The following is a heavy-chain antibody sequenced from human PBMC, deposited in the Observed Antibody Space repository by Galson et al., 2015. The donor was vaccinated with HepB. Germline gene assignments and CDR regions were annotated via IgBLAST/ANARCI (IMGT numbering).Heavy chain of an antibody. CDR2: ITASGGST. Sequence: SLRLSCAASGFTFTYYAMNWVRQAPGKGLKWVSGITASGGSTYYADSVEGRFTISRDNSKNTLYLHMNSLRAEDTAVYYCAKDGRIVGATAYWYFDLWGRGTLITVSS. D-gene: IGHD1-26*01. CDR1: GFTFTYYA. J-gene: IGHJ2*01. CDR3: AKDGRIVGATAYWYFDL. V-gene: IGHV3-23*01.